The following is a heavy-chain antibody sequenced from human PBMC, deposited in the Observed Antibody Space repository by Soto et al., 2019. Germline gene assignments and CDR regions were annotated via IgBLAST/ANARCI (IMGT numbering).Heavy chain of an antibody. CDR1: GGSISSSSYY. J-gene: IGHJ6*02. V-gene: IGHV4-39*01. D-gene: IGHD2-2*01. CDR2: IYYSGST. Sequence: PSETLSLTCTVSGGSISSSSYYWGWIRQPPGKGLEWIGSIYYSGSTYYNPSLKSRVTISVDTSKNQFSLKLSSVTAADTAVYYCARIERKLGYCSSTSCRYYYYGMDAWGQGTTVTVSS. CDR3: ARIERKLGYCSSTSCRYYYYGMDA.